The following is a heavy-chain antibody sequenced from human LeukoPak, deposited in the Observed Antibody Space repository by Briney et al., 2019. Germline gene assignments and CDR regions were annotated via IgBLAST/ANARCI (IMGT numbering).Heavy chain of an antibody. Sequence: SETLSLTCTVSGGSIRSSYYYWGWIRQPPGKGLEWIGSIYDSGSTYYNPSLKSRVTISVDTSKNQFSLKLSSVTAADTAVYYCARWGHCSSTSCYLSGHLARFNWFDPWGQGTLVTVSS. CDR1: GGSIRSSYYY. J-gene: IGHJ5*02. CDR2: IYDSGST. D-gene: IGHD2-2*01. V-gene: IGHV4-39*01. CDR3: ARWGHCSSTSCYLSGHLARFNWFDP.